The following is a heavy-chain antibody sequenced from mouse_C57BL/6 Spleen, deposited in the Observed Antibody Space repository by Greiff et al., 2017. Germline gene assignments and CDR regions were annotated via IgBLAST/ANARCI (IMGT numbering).Heavy chain of an antibody. V-gene: IGHV1-82*01. Sequence: QVQLQQSGPELVKPGASVTISCKASGYAFSSSWMNWVKQRPGKGLEWIGRIYPGDGDTNYNGKLKGKATLTADKASSTAYMQLSSLTSEDSAVYFCERSYGPQGMDYWGQGTSVTGSS. J-gene: IGHJ4*01. CDR3: ERSYGPQGMDY. CDR1: GYAFSSSW. CDR2: IYPGDGDT. D-gene: IGHD1-1*02.